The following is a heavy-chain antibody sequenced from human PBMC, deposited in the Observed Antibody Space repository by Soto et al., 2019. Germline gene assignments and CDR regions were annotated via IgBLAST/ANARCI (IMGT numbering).Heavy chain of an antibody. CDR2: IYYSGST. CDR3: ARGRYYYDSSGYYYDY. V-gene: IGHV4-39*01. D-gene: IGHD3-22*01. Sequence: QLQLQESGPGLVKPSETLSLTCTVSGGSISSSSYYWGWIRQPPGKGLEWIGSIYYSGSTYYNPSLKSRVPISVDTSKNQFSLKLSSVTAADTAVYYCARGRYYYDSSGYYYDYWGQGTLVTVSS. CDR1: GGSISSSSYY. J-gene: IGHJ4*02.